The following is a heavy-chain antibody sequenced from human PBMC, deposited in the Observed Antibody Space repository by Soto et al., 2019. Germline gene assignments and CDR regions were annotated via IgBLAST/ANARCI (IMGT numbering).Heavy chain of an antibody. CDR2: INHSGST. CDR3: ARGRGMSGYDSYYYYGMDV. D-gene: IGHD5-12*01. Sequence: SETLSLTCAVYGGSFSGYYWSWIRQPPGKGLEWIGEINHSGSTNYNPSLKSRVTISVDTSKNQFSLKLSSVTAADTAVYYCARGRGMSGYDSYYYYGMDVWGQGTTVTVSS. CDR1: GGSFSGYY. V-gene: IGHV4-34*01. J-gene: IGHJ6*02.